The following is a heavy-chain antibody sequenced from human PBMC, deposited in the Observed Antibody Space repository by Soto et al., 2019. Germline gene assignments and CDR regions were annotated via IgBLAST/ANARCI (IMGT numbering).Heavy chain of an antibody. CDR3: ARAGNRGYYYYYMDV. V-gene: IGHV4-59*01. D-gene: IGHD1-1*01. CDR1: GGSIRSYY. J-gene: IGHJ6*03. Sequence: PSETLSLTCTVSGGSIRSYYWSWIRQPPGKGLEWIGYIYYSGSTNYNPSLKSRVTISVDTSKNQFSLKLSSVTAADTAVYYCARAGNRGYYYYYMDVWGKGTTVTVSS. CDR2: IYYSGST.